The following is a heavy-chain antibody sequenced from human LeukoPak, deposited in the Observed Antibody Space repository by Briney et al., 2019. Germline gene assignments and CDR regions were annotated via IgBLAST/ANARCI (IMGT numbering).Heavy chain of an antibody. CDR1: GFSFSIYA. D-gene: IGHD5-12*01. V-gene: IGHV3-23*01. Sequence: GGSLRLFCAACGFSFSIYAMSWLRQAPGKGLDWVSAISGSGGSTSYADSVKGRFTISRDNSKNTLYLQMNSLRAEDTAVYYCAKSLVATPRPSYWGQGTLVTVSS. J-gene: IGHJ4*02. CDR2: ISGSGGST. CDR3: AKSLVATPRPSY.